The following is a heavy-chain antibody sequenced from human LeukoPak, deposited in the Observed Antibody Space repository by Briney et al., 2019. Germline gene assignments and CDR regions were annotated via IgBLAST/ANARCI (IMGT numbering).Heavy chain of an antibody. J-gene: IGHJ4*02. CDR2: IYTSGST. D-gene: IGHD3-10*01. CDR1: GGSISSGSYY. Sequence: SQTLSLTCTVSGGSISSGSYYWGWIRQPAGKGLEWIGRIYTSGSTNYNPSLKSRVTISVDTSKNQFSLKLSSVTAADTAVYYCARGLGSGSYWSDWRSDYWGQGTLVTVSS. V-gene: IGHV4-61*02. CDR3: ARGLGSGSYWSDWRSDY.